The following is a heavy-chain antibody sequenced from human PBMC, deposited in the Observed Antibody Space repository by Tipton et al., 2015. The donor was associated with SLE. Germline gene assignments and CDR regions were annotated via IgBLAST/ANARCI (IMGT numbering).Heavy chain of an antibody. CDR3: VRERKYVVRFRELVAPDL. V-gene: IGHV4-39*02. J-gene: IGHJ3*01. CDR1: GGSISSSGYD. CDR2: FYHSGST. D-gene: IGHD1-26*01. Sequence: TLSLTCTVSGGSISSSGYDWGWIRQPPGKGLEWIGSFYHSGSTYYNPSLKSRVTMSVDTSKNQFSLKLSSVTAADTAMYYCVRERKYVVRFRELVAPDLWGQGTAITVSS.